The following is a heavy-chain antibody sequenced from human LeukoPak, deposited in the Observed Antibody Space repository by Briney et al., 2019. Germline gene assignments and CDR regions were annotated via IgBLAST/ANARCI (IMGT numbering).Heavy chain of an antibody. Sequence: GGSLRLSCAASGFTFNSFAMHWVRRAPGKGLEWVAFISYDGSNKYYADSVKGRFTISRDNSKNTLYLQMNSLRAEDTAVYHCARYSSSWFDHWGQGTLVTVSS. J-gene: IGHJ5*02. CDR1: GFTFNSFA. CDR2: ISYDGSNK. CDR3: ARYSSSWFDH. V-gene: IGHV3-30-3*01. D-gene: IGHD6-13*01.